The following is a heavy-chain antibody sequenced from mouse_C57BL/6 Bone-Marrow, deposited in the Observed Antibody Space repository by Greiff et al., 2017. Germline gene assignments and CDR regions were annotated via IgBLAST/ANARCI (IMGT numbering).Heavy chain of an antibody. Sequence: VKLQQPRAELVKPGASVKLSCKASGYTFTSYWMHWVKQRPGRGLEWIGRIDPNSGGTKYNEKFKSKATLTVDKPSSTAYMQLSSLTSEDSAVYYCARGDDYDWFAYWGQGTLVTVSA. V-gene: IGHV1-72*01. D-gene: IGHD2-4*01. CDR3: ARGDDYDWFAY. CDR1: GYTFTSYW. CDR2: IDPNSGGT. J-gene: IGHJ3*01.